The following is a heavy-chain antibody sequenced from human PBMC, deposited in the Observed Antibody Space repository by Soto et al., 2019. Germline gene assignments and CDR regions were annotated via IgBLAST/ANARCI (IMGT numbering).Heavy chain of an antibody. D-gene: IGHD3-9*01. CDR3: ARQPGYYDILTGYSTYYFDY. J-gene: IGHJ4*02. Sequence: PSETLSLTCTVSGGSISSYYWSWIRQPPGKGLEWIGYIYYSGSTNYNPSLKSRVTISVDTSKNQFSLKLSSVTAADTAVYYCARQPGYYDILTGYSTYYFDYWGQGTPFTAPQ. CDR1: GGSISSYY. CDR2: IYYSGST. V-gene: IGHV4-59*08.